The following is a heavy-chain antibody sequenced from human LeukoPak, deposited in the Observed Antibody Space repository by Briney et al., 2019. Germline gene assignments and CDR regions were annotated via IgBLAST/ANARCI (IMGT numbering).Heavy chain of an antibody. CDR2: ISYDGSNK. CDR1: GFTFSSYA. J-gene: IGHJ4*02. Sequence: GGSLRLSCAASGFTFSSYAMHWVRQAPGKGLEWVAVISYDGSNKYYADSVKGRFTISRDNSKNTLYLQMNSLRAEDTAVYYCARVLGYCSGGSCYPDEYYFDYWGQGTLATVSS. V-gene: IGHV3-30*04. CDR3: ARVLGYCSGGSCYPDEYYFDY. D-gene: IGHD2-15*01.